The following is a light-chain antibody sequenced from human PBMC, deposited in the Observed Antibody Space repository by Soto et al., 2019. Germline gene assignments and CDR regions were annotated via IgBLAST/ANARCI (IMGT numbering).Light chain of an antibody. CDR3: LLSYSGARVV. V-gene: IGLV7-46*01. Sequence: QAVVTQEPSLTVSPGGTVTLTCGSSTGAVTSGHYPYWFQQKPGQAPRTLIYDTSNKHSWTPARFSGSRLGGKAALTLSGAQPEDEAEYYCLLSYSGARVVFGGGTKVTVL. CDR1: TGAVTSGHY. J-gene: IGLJ2*01. CDR2: DTS.